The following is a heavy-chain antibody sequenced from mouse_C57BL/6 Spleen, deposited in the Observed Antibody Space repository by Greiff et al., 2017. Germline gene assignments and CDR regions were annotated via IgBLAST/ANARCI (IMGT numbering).Heavy chain of an antibody. Sequence: VQLQQPGAELVKPGASVTMSCKASGYTFTSYWITWVKQRPGQGLEWIGDIYPGSGSTNYNEKFKSKATLTVDTSSSPAYMQLSSLTSEDSAVYYCARQDSNYAMDYWGQGTSVTVSS. V-gene: IGHV1-55*01. CDR1: GYTFTSYW. CDR3: ARQDSNYAMDY. J-gene: IGHJ4*01. D-gene: IGHD2-5*01. CDR2: IYPGSGST.